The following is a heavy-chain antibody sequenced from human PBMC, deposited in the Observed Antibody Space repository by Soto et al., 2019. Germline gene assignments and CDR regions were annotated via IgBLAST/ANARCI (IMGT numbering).Heavy chain of an antibody. CDR3: ARGVKYGAYSRWFDP. Sequence: QVQLVQSGAEVKKPGASVKVSCKVSGYTFTSYDINWVRQATGQGLEYLGWMNPNSGNTGYVQKFQGRVTMTWDSSITTAYMELSSLRSEDMAVYFCARGVKYGAYSRWFDPWGQGTLVTVSS. J-gene: IGHJ5*02. CDR2: MNPNSGNT. V-gene: IGHV1-8*01. CDR1: GYTFTSYD. D-gene: IGHD4-17*01.